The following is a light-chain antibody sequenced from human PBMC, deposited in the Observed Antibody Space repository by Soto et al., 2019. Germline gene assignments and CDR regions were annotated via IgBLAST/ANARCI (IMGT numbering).Light chain of an antibody. V-gene: IGKV1-39*01. Sequence: QVTQSPPSLSASIGDTVILTCRSAQNISNYLNWYNQKPGRVPNILIYGASKLHGGVSSRFSGSGFERDFTLTITHLQSEDFATYFCKKGFSTPWAVGQKT. CDR2: GAS. J-gene: IGKJ1*01. CDR1: QNISNY. CDR3: KKGFSTPWA.